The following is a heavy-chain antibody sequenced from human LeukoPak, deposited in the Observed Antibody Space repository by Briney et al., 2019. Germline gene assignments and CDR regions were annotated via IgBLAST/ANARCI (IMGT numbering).Heavy chain of an antibody. CDR3: AKRYCSGASCSLFDY. J-gene: IGHJ4*02. CDR1: GFTVSSNY. V-gene: IGHV3-53*01. Sequence: GGSLRLSCAASGFTVSSNYMSWVRQAPGKGLEWVSVIYGGGNTYYADSVKGRFTISRDNSKNTLYLQMNSLSPEDTAIYYCAKRYCSGASCSLFDYWGQGTLLTVSS. CDR2: IYGGGNT. D-gene: IGHD2-15*01.